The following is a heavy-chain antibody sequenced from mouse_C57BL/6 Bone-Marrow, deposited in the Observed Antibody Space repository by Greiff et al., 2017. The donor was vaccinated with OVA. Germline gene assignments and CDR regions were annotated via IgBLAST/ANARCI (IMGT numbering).Heavy chain of an antibody. CDR3: ARWGSTGSSSYAMDY. J-gene: IGHJ4*01. CDR2: IYPGDGDT. V-gene: IGHV1-80*01. Sequence: QVQLQQSGAELVKPGASVKISCKASGYAFSSYWMNWVKQRPGKGLEWIGQIYPGDGDTNYNGKFKGKATLTADKSSSTAYMQLSSLTSEDSAVYFCARWGSTGSSSYAMDYWGQGTSVTVSS. CDR1: GYAFSSYW. D-gene: IGHD1-1*01.